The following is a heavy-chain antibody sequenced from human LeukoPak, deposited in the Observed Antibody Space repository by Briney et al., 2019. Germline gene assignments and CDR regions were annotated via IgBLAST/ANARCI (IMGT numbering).Heavy chain of an antibody. V-gene: IGHV4-59*01. CDR3: ERAGFSSGFYYLDY. CDR1: GGSISSYY. Sequence: SETLSLTCTVSGGSISSYYWSWIRQPPGKGLEWIGYIYYSGSTNYNPSLKSRVAISVDTSKNQFSLKLSSVTAADTAVYYCERAGFSSGFYYLDYWGQGTLVTVSS. CDR2: IYYSGST. D-gene: IGHD3-22*01. J-gene: IGHJ4*02.